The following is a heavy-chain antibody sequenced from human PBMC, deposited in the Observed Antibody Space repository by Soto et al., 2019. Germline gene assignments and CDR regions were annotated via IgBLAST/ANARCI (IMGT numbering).Heavy chain of an antibody. V-gene: IGHV3-23*01. CDR2: ISGSGGST. D-gene: IGHD3-10*01. Sequence: GGSLRLRCAASEFTFVSYAMRWVRQAPGKGLEWVSAISGSGGSTYYADSVKGRFTISRDNSKNTLYLQMNSLRAEDTAVYYCAKGSGAGVYYYYYFTAFWGKGTTVTVSS. CDR1: EFTFVSYA. CDR3: AKGSGAGVYYYYYFTAF. J-gene: IGHJ6*03.